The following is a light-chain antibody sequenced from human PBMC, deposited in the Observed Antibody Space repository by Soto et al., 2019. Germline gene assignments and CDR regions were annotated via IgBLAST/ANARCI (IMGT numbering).Light chain of an antibody. V-gene: IGKV4-1*01. J-gene: IGKJ2*01. Sequence: DIVLTQSPDSLAVSLGERATINCKSSQSILYSSNNKNYLAWYQQKPGQPPKLLIDWASTRESGVPDRFSGSGSGTDFTLTISSLQAEDVAVYYGLQYYSTPYTFGQGTKLEIK. CDR1: QSILYSSNNKNY. CDR2: WAS. CDR3: LQYYSTPYT.